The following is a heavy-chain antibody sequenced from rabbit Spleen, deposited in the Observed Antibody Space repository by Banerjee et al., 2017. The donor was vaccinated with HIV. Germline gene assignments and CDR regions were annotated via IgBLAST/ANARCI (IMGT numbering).Heavy chain of an antibody. CDR3: ARDYHFGNLYAYQLNL. Sequence: QSLEESGGGLVQPEGSLALTCKASGFSFSSSDYICWVRQAPGKGLEWISCIAGSSSGFTYSATWAKGRFTISKTSSTTVTLQMTSLTVADTATYFCARDYHFGNLYAYQLNLWGPGTLVTVS. CDR2: IAGSSSGFT. D-gene: IGHD4-2*01. CDR1: GFSFSSSDY. V-gene: IGHV1S40*01. J-gene: IGHJ6*01.